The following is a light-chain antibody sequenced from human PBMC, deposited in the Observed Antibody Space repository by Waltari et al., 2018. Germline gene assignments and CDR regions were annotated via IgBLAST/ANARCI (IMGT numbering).Light chain of an antibody. V-gene: IGLV2-11*01. Sequence: QSALTQPRPVSGSPGQSVPISCPGTSSDVGGYNYVSWYQQHPGKAPKLMIYDVSKRPSGVPDRFSGSKSGNTASLTISGLQAEDEADYYCCSYAGSYTFVVFGGGTKLTVL. CDR1: SSDVGGYNY. CDR2: DVS. J-gene: IGLJ2*01. CDR3: CSYAGSYTFVV.